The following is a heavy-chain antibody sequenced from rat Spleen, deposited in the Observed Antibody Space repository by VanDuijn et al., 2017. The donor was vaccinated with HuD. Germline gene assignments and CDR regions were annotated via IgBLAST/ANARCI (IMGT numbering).Heavy chain of an antibody. CDR3: ARRRYDGTYYLY. J-gene: IGHJ2*01. CDR1: GYSITSSYR. Sequence: EVQLQESGPGLVKPSQSLSLTCSVTGYSITSSYRWNWIRKFPGNKLEWMGYINSAGSTNYNPSLKSRISLTRDTSKNKFFLQVNSVTTDDTANDYCARRRYDGTYYLYWGQGVMVTVSS. CDR2: INSAGST. V-gene: IGHV3-3*01. D-gene: IGHD1-12*02.